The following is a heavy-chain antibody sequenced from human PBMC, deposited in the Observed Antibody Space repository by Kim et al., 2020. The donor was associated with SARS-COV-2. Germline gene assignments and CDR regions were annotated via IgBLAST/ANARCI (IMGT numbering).Heavy chain of an antibody. J-gene: IGHJ5*02. CDR3: ASLPYSSGNH. Sequence: TNYNPSLKSRVTISVDTSKNQFSLKLSSVTAADTAVYYCASLPYSSGNHWGQGTLVTVSS. V-gene: IGHV4-59*01. CDR2: T. D-gene: IGHD6-19*01.